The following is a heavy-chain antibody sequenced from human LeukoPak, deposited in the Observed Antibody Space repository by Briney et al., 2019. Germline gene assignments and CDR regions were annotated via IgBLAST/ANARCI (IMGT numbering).Heavy chain of an antibody. D-gene: IGHD3-10*01. CDR2: IYSGGST. CDR3: ASITMVRGSRGYYYYYMDV. CDR1: GFTVSSNY. J-gene: IGHJ6*03. V-gene: IGHV3-66*01. Sequence: GGSLRLSCAASGFTVSSNYMTWVRQAPGKGLEWVSVIYSGGSTYYADSVKGRFTISRDNSKNTLYLQMNSLRAEDTAVYYCASITMVRGSRGYYYYYMDVWGKGTTVTVSS.